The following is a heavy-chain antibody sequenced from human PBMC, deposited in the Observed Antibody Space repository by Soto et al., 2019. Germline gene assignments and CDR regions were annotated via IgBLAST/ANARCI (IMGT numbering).Heavy chain of an antibody. D-gene: IGHD4-17*01. CDR3: ARQRTTVVTQAYFDH. Sequence: SETLSLTCTVSGGSITSSSYYWGWIRQPPGKGLEWIGGIYYSGRSYYNPSLKSRVTMSVDTPKNQFSLTLNSVTAADAAVYYCARQRTTVVTQAYFDHCGQGTLVTVSS. J-gene: IGHJ4*02. CDR1: GGSITSSSYY. V-gene: IGHV4-39*01. CDR2: IYYSGRS.